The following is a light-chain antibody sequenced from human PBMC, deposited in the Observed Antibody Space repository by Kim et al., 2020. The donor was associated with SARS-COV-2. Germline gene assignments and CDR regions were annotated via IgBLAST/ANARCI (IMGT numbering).Light chain of an antibody. CDR1: QNINNY. CDR3: QQSYSSPYT. Sequence: DIQMTQSPSSLSASVGDRVTITCRASQNINNYLNWYQQKPGKAPKLLMYAASSLQSGVPSRFSGSGSGIDFTFTISSLQSEDFATYYCQQSYSSPYTFGQGTKLEI. J-gene: IGKJ2*01. CDR2: AAS. V-gene: IGKV1-39*01.